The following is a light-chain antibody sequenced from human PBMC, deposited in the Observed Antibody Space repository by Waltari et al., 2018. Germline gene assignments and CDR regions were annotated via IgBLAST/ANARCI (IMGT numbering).Light chain of an antibody. J-gene: IGLJ2*01. CDR3: QSADRSGTFAVI. V-gene: IGLV3-25*03. CDR1: DFSKTS. CDR2: KDK. Sequence: SYELTQLLPMSSPPGQKATTTCSGADFSKTSAPGYQQKPGQAPVLIIYKDKEWPSGIPDRVSGSSSGTTVTLTITGVQAEDEADYYCQSADRSGTFAVIFGGGTTLIVL.